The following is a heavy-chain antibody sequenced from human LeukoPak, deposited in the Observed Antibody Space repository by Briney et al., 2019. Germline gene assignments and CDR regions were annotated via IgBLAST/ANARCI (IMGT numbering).Heavy chain of an antibody. CDR1: GGSISSSTYY. CDR2: VYYRGTT. D-gene: IGHD4-23*01. CDR3: ARDLEHGGNSIWYFDL. J-gene: IGHJ2*01. Sequence: PSETLSLTCTVSGGSISSSTYYWSWLRQPPGKGLEWIGYVYYRGTTNYNPSLKSRVTISVDTSKNQFSLNLNSVTAADTAVYYCARDLEHGGNSIWYFDLWGRGTLVTVSS. V-gene: IGHV4-61*01.